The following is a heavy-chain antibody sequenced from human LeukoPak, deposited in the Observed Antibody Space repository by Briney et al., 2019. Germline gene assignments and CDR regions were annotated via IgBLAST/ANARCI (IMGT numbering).Heavy chain of an antibody. V-gene: IGHV3-23*01. J-gene: IGHJ4*02. CDR3: ASYFHYGDYASLWY. D-gene: IGHD4-17*01. CDR2: ISENGEST. CDR1: GFTFNTYA. Sequence: GGSLRLPCAASGFTFNTYAMSWVRQAPGKGLEWVSSISENGESTYYADSVKGRFTISRDNSRNTLYLQMNSLRAEDTAVYYCASYFHYGDYASLWYWGQGTLVTVSS.